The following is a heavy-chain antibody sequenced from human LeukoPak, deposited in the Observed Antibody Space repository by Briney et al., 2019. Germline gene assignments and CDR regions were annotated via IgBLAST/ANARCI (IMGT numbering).Heavy chain of an antibody. D-gene: IGHD2-15*01. CDR1: GFTFSSYW. V-gene: IGHV3-7*01. Sequence: PGGSLRLSCAASGFTFSSYWMSWVRQAPGKGLEWVANIKQDGSEKYYVDSVKGRFTISRDNAKNSLYLQMNSLRAEDTAVYYCAREAGYCSGGSCYGDDAFDIWGQGTMVTVSS. CDR2: IKQDGSEK. J-gene: IGHJ3*02. CDR3: AREAGYCSGGSCYGDDAFDI.